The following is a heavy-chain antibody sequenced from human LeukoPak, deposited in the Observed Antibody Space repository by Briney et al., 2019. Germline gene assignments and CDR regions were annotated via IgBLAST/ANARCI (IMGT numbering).Heavy chain of an antibody. V-gene: IGHV3-30*03. J-gene: IGHJ4*02. CDR3: AGRHCSGGGCYFAGADPFDY. Sequence: GGSLRLSCAASGFTFSSYGMHWVRQAPGKGLEWVAVISYDGSNKYYADSVKGRFTISRDNSKNTLYLQMNSLRPEDTAVYYCAGRHCSGGGCYFAGADPFDYWGQGTLVTVSS. D-gene: IGHD2-15*01. CDR1: GFTFSSYG. CDR2: ISYDGSNK.